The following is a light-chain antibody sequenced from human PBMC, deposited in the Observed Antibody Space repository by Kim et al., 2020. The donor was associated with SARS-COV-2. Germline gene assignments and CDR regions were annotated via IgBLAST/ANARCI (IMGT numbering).Light chain of an antibody. J-gene: IGLJ3*02. CDR1: SSDIGNFNS. Sequence: GQSTTTSCTGSSSDIGNFNSVSWFQQYPGRVPKLLTYEVSVRSSGVSGRFSASKSDNTASLTISGLQAEDEAVYYCTSYTISNAWVFGGGTQLTVL. V-gene: IGLV2-14*01. CDR3: TSYTISNAWV. CDR2: EVS.